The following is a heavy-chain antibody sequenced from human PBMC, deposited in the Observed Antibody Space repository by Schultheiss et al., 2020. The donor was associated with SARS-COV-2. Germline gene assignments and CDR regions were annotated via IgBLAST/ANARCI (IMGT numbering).Heavy chain of an antibody. Sequence: GGSLRLSCAASGFTFSDYYMSWIRQAPGKGLEWVSYISSSSSYTNYADSVKGRFTMSRDNAKNSLYLQMNSLRAEDTAVYYCARDRYSSSWYGGDFDYWGQGTLVTVSS. V-gene: IGHV3-11*05. CDR2: ISSSSSYT. CDR3: ARDRYSSSWYGGDFDY. J-gene: IGHJ4*02. D-gene: IGHD6-13*01. CDR1: GFTFSDYY.